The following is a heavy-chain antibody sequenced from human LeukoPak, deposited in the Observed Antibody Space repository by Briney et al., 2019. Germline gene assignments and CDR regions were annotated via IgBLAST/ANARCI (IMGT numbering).Heavy chain of an antibody. J-gene: IGHJ4*02. D-gene: IGHD1-26*01. Sequence: PSETLSLTCTVSGGSMISGSYYWSWIRQPAGKGLEWIGRIYTSGDTIYNPSLKSRLTISVDTSKSHFSLKLTSVTAADSAVYYCASTEAGGVGAPVLFDYWGQGTLVTVSS. CDR1: GGSMISGSYY. CDR2: IYTSGDT. V-gene: IGHV4-61*02. CDR3: ASTEAGGVGAPVLFDY.